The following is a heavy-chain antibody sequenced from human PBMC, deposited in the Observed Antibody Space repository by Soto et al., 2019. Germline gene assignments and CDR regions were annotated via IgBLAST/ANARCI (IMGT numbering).Heavy chain of an antibody. V-gene: IGHV4-34*01. Sequence: PSETLSLTCAVYGGSFSGYYWSWIRQPPGKGLEWIGEINHSGSTNYNPSLKSRVTISVDTSKNQFSLKLSSVTAADTAVYYCARGGVIASNWFDPWGQGTLVTVSS. CDR2: INHSGST. CDR1: GGSFSGYY. CDR3: ARGGVIASNWFDP. D-gene: IGHD2-21*01. J-gene: IGHJ5*02.